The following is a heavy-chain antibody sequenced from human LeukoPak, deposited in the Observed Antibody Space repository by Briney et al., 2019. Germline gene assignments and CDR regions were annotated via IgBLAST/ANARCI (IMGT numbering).Heavy chain of an antibody. V-gene: IGHV3-53*01. CDR1: GFTVSSNY. CDR2: IYSGGST. D-gene: IGHD1-26*01. CDR3: ARVGWELLQGGYFDY. Sequence: GGSLRLSCAASGFTVSSNYMSWVRQAPGEGLEWVSVIYSGGSTYYADSVKGRFTISRDNSKNTLYLQMNSLRAEDTAVYYCARVGWELLQGGYFDYWGQGTLVSVSS. J-gene: IGHJ4*02.